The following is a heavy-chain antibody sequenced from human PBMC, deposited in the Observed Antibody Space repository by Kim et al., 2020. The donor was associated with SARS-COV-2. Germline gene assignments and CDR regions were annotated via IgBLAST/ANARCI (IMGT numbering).Heavy chain of an antibody. D-gene: IGHD2-2*01. CDR3: ARDSYCSSTSCHPRYYYYGMDV. Sequence: SETLSLTCTVSGGSISSGGYYWSWIRQHPGKGLEWIGYFYYSGSTYYNPSLKSRVTISVDTSKNQFSLKLSSVTAADTAVYYCARDSYCSSTSCHPRYYYYGMDVWGQGTTVTVSS. V-gene: IGHV4-31*03. J-gene: IGHJ6*02. CDR2: FYYSGST. CDR1: GGSISSGGYY.